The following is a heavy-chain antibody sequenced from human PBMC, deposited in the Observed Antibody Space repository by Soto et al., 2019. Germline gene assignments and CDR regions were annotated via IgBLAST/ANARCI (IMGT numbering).Heavy chain of an antibody. J-gene: IGHJ4*02. CDR3: ATPYYYNH. CDR2: ITSNSDHI. CDR1: GFMFSAYT. Sequence: GGSLRLSCAASGFMFSAYTMSWVRQAPGKGLEWLSSITSNSDHIDYADSVRGRFTVSSDNARKSLYLQMDSLGAEDTGVYYCATPYYYNHWGQGTLVTVSS. V-gene: IGHV3-21*01.